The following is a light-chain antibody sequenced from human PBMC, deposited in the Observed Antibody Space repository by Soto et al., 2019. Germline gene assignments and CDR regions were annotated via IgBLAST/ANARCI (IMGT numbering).Light chain of an antibody. CDR3: QQYNNWPRA. CDR2: GAS. V-gene: IGKV3-15*01. J-gene: IGKJ3*01. Sequence: EIVMTQSPATLSVSPGERATLSCRASQSVSSNLAWYQQKPGQAPRLLIYGASTRATGIPARFSGSGSGTEFTLTISNLQSEDFVAYYCQQYNNWPRAFGPGTKVDI. CDR1: QSVSSN.